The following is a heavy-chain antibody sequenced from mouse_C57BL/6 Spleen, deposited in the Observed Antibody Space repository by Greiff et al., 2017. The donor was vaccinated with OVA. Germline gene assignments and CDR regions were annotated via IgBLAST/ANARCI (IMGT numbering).Heavy chain of an antibody. CDR3: ASYSNYVFDY. J-gene: IGHJ2*01. D-gene: IGHD2-5*01. CDR2: IDPSDSYT. V-gene: IGHV1-69*01. CDR1: GYTFTSYW. Sequence: QVQLKQPGAELVMPGASVKLSCKASGYTFTSYWMHWVKQRPGQGLEWIGEIDPSDSYTNYNQKFKGKSTLTVDKSSSTAYMQLSSLTSEDSAVYYCASYSNYVFDYWGQGTTLTVSS.